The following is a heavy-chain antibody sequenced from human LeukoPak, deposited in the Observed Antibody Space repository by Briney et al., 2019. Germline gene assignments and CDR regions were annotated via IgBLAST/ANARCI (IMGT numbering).Heavy chain of an antibody. CDR3: ARDNFAYCGGDCYPTDY. CDR2: IIPIFGTA. J-gene: IGHJ4*02. V-gene: IGHV1-69*05. D-gene: IGHD2-21*02. CDR1: GGTFSSYA. Sequence: GSSVKVSCKASGGTFSSYAISWVRQAPGQGLEWMGRIIPIFGTANYAQKFQGRVTITTDESTSTAYMELSSLRSEDTAAYYCARDNFAYCGGDCYPTDYWGQGTLVTVSS.